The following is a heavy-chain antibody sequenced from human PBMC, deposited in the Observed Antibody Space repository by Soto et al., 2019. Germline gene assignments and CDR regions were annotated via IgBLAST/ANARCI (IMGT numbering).Heavy chain of an antibody. D-gene: IGHD1-1*01. V-gene: IGHV3-7*01. CDR3: AIGHWMGN. CDR2: IKQDGNEK. CDR1: GFTFGDYL. Sequence: DGQLVESGGALVQPGESLRLSWAASGFTFGDYLMTWVRQAPGKGLEWVATIKQDGNEKYYVDSVKGRFTISRDNAKNSLYLQMNGLRAEDTAVYYCAIGHWMGNWGHGTLVTVSS. J-gene: IGHJ4*01.